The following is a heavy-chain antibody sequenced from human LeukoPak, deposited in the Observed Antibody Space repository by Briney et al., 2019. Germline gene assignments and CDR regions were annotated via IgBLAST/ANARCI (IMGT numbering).Heavy chain of an antibody. CDR3: AADAYCSSTSCYYYYYGMDV. CDR2: IVVGSGNT. V-gene: IGHV1-58*02. D-gene: IGHD2-2*01. CDR1: GFTFTSSA. J-gene: IGHJ6*02. Sequence: SVKVSCKASGFTFTSSAMQWVRQARGQRLEWIGWIVVGSGNTNYAQKFQERVTITRDMSTSTAYMELSSLRSEDTAVYYCAADAYCSSTSCYYYYYGMDVRGQGTTVTVSS.